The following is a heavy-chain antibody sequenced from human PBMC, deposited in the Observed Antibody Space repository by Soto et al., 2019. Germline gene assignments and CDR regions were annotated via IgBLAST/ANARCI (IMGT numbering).Heavy chain of an antibody. D-gene: IGHD5-12*01. J-gene: IGHJ6*02. CDR3: PTPYSPYDYHYYYGMDV. Sequence: QVQLVQSGAEEKKPGASVKVSCKASGYTFTSYAMHWVRQAPGQRLEWMGWINVGNGNTKYSQKFQGRVTITRDTSASTPYIELTSLRSQDTAVSYCPTPYSPYDYHYYYGMDVWGQGPTVTVSS. CDR1: GYTFTSYA. V-gene: IGHV1-3*05. CDR2: INVGNGNT.